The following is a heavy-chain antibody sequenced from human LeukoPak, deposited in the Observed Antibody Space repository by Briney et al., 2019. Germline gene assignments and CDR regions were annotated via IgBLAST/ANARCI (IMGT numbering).Heavy chain of an antibody. D-gene: IGHD3-10*01. CDR3: ATNYYGSGSYLFPMDV. CDR1: GFTFSSYS. V-gene: IGHV3-20*04. J-gene: IGHJ6*04. CDR2: INWNGGST. Sequence: GGSLRLSCAASGFTFSSYSMNWVRQAQGKGLEWVSGINWNGGSTGYADSVKGRFTISRDNAKNSLYLQMNSLRAEDTALYYCATNYYGSGSYLFPMDVWGKGTTVTISS.